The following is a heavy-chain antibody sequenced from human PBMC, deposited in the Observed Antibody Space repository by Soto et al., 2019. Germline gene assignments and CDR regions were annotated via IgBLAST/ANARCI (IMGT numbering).Heavy chain of an antibody. CDR2: IGGSAESA. Sequence: EVQLSESGGGLVQPGGSLRVSCAASGFTFSTYAMSWVRQAPGKGLEWVSAIGGSAESAYYGDSVKGRFTISRDNSQNTVYLQINSLRAEDTAVYYCAVHCSTSSCSYWGQGTLVTVSS. CDR1: GFTFSTYA. V-gene: IGHV3-23*01. D-gene: IGHD2-2*01. J-gene: IGHJ4*02. CDR3: AVHCSTSSCSY.